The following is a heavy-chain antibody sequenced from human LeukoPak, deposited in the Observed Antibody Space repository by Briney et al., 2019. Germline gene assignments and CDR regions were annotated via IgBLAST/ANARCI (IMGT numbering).Heavy chain of an antibody. CDR2: INPNSGGT. J-gene: IGHJ6*03. CDR3: ARGTYYYYYYYMDV. Sequence: ASVKVSCKASGYTFTGYYMHWVRQAPGQGLEWMGWINPNSGGTNYAQKFQGRATMTRDTSISTAYMELSRLRSDDTAVYYCARGTYYYYYYYMDVWGKGTTVTVSS. CDR1: GYTFTGYY. V-gene: IGHV1-2*02.